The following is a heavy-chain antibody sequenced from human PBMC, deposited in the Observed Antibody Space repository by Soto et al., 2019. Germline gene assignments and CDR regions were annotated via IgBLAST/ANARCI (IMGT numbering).Heavy chain of an antibody. CDR3: ARQPLNVHYYYGMDV. CDR1: GGSISSGGYS. CDR2: IYHSGST. J-gene: IGHJ6*02. D-gene: IGHD1-1*01. Sequence: SETLSLTCAVSGGSISSGGYSWSWIRQPPGKGLEWIGYIYHSGSTYYNPSLKSRVTISVDRSKNQFSLRLSSVTAADTAVYYCARQPLNVHYYYGMDVWGQGTTVTV. V-gene: IGHV4-30-2*01.